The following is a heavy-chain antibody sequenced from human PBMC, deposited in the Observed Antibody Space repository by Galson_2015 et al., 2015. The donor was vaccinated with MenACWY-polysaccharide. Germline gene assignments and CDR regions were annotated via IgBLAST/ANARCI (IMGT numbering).Heavy chain of an antibody. CDR1: GGTFSSYA. CDR2: IIPIFGTA. D-gene: IGHD4-11*01. J-gene: IGHJ4*02. CDR3: AKARGEPDYSQGGFDY. V-gene: IGHV1-69*13. Sequence: SVKVSCKASGGTFSSYAISWVRQAPGQGLEWMGGIIPIFGTANYAQKFQGRVTITADESTSTAYMELSSLRSEDTAVYYCAKARGEPDYSQGGFDYWGQGTLVTVSS.